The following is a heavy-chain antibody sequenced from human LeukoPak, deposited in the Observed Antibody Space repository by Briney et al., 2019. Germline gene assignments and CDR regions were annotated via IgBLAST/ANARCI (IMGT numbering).Heavy chain of an antibody. V-gene: IGHV4-34*01. CDR1: GGSFSDYY. D-gene: IGHD6-13*01. Sequence: SETLSLTCAVYGGSFSDYYWSWIRQPPGKGLEWIGEINHSGSTNYNPSLKSRVTISVDTSKNQFSLKLSSVTAADTAVYYCARGVKSSSWYFFDYWGQGTLVTVSS. CDR2: INHSGST. CDR3: ARGVKSSSWYFFDY. J-gene: IGHJ4*02.